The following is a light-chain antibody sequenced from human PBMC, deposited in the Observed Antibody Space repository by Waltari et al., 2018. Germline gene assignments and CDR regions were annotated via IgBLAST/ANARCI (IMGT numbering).Light chain of an antibody. J-gene: IGKJ4*01. CDR1: QSVSSSD. Sequence: EIVLAQSPGILSLSPGERATLSCRASQSVSSSDLAWYQQKPGQAPRLLIYGASSRATGIPDRFSGSGSGTDFSLTISRLEPEDFGLYYCQQYAGSRPTFGGGTKVEIK. V-gene: IGKV3-20*01. CDR3: QQYAGSRPT. CDR2: GAS.